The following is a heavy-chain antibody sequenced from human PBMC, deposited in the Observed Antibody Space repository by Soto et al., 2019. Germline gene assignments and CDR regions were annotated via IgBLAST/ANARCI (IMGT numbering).Heavy chain of an antibody. J-gene: IGHJ4*02. CDR3: ARIRHSQETGMPYFDS. CDR1: GGTFNRDG. Sequence: QVQLVQSGAEVRKPGSSVRLSCKVSGGTFNRDGITWVRQAPGQGLEWMGEIIPILGTVKFAQKFQGRVTLTADNSTDTAYMELSSLRSEDTALYYCARIRHSQETGMPYFDSWGQGSLVTVSS. D-gene: IGHD1-1*01. V-gene: IGHV1-69*06. CDR2: IIPILGTV.